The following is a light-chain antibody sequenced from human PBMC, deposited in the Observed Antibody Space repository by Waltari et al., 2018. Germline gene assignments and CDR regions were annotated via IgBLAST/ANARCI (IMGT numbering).Light chain of an antibody. Sequence: EIVMTQSPATLPVTPGERATLSCRDSQSVSSNLAWYQQKPGQAPRLLIYVASTRATGIPARFSGSGSGTEFTLTISSLQSEDFAVYYCQQYNNWPPLTFGGGTKVEIK. CDR1: QSVSSN. J-gene: IGKJ4*01. V-gene: IGKV3-15*01. CDR3: QQYNNWPPLT. CDR2: VAS.